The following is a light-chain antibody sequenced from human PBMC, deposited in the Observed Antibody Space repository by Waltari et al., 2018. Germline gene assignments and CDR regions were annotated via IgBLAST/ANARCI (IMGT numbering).Light chain of an antibody. Sequence: ETVMTPSPSTLSLSTRDKATPACRASQSVSTNLAWYQKKPGQAPRLLIYGASIRATGIPARFSGRGAGTEFTLTISSLQSEDFAVYYCQQYNNWPPYIFGQGSQLEI. J-gene: IGKJ2*01. CDR3: QQYNNWPPYI. V-gene: IGKV3-15*01. CDR1: QSVSTN. CDR2: GAS.